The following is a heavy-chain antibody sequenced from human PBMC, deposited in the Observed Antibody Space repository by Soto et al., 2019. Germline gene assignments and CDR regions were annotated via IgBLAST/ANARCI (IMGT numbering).Heavy chain of an antibody. CDR2: ISYDGSNK. Sequence: QVQLVESGGGVVQPGRSLRLSCAASGFTFSSYGMHWVRQAPGKGLEWVAVISYDGSNKYYADSVKGRFTISRDNSKNTLYLQMNSLRAEDTAVYYCAKDPGIGIAVAGFFDYWGQGTLVTVSS. J-gene: IGHJ4*02. V-gene: IGHV3-30*18. CDR1: GFTFSSYG. D-gene: IGHD6-19*01. CDR3: AKDPGIGIAVAGFFDY.